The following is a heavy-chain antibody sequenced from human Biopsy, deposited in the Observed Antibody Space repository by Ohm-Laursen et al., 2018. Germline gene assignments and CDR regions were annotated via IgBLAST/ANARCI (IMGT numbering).Heavy chain of an antibody. CDR3: ARDYDTSGYYYDS. J-gene: IGHJ5*01. Sequence: SHTLSLTCSVSSGSISDNNYYWGWIRQPPGKGLEWIGSIFYRGGTHYKPSLKSRVKVSANTSKNQFSLKLNSVTAADTAVYYCARDYDTSGYYYDSWGQGTLVTVSS. D-gene: IGHD3-22*01. CDR1: SGSISDNNYY. CDR2: IFYRGGT. V-gene: IGHV4-39*01.